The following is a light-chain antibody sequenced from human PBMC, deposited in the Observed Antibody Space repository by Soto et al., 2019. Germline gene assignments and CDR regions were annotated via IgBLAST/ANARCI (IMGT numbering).Light chain of an antibody. CDR1: QSVSSN. V-gene: IGKV3-15*01. CDR3: QQYNNRPWT. J-gene: IGKJ1*01. CDR2: GAS. Sequence: EIVMPQSPATLSVSPGERATLSCRASQSVSSNLAWYQQKPGQAPRLLIYGASTRATGIPARFSGSGSGTDSTLTITSLQSEDFAVYYCQQYNNRPWTFGQGTTMEIQ.